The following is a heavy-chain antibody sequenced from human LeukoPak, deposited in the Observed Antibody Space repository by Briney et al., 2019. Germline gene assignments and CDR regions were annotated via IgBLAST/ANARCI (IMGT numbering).Heavy chain of an antibody. D-gene: IGHD5-24*01. V-gene: IGHV4-39*07. CDR1: GGSIRSSSYY. Sequence: SETLSLTCTVSGGSIRSSSYYWGWIRQPPGKGLEWIGSIYYSGSTYYNPSLKSRVTISVDTSKNQFSLKLSSVTAADTAVHYCARGIEMATIAFGYWGQGTLVTVSS. CDR3: ARGIEMATIAFGY. CDR2: IYYSGST. J-gene: IGHJ4*02.